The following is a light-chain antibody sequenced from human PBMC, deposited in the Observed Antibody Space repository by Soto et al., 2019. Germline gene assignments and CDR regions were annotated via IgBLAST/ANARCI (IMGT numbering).Light chain of an antibody. CDR2: EAS. CDR1: QDISNY. J-gene: IGKJ2*03. Sequence: DIQMTQSPSSLSASVGDRVTITCRASQDISNYLNWYQHKAGQAPKLLIYEASNLETGIPSRFSGTGSGTDFTLTLSSLQPEDIATYYCQHYDTPPYSFGQGTKLEIK. CDR3: QHYDTPPYS. V-gene: IGKV1-33*01.